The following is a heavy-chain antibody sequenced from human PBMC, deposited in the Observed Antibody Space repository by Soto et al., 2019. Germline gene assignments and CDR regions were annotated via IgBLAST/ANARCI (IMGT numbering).Heavy chain of an antibody. Sequence: ASVKVSCKASGYTFTSYYMHWVRQAPGQGLEWMGIINPSGGSTSYARKFQGRVTMTRNTSTSTVYMELSSLRSEDTAVYYCARGVSEYYDILTGYDYWGRGTLVTVSS. CDR1: GYTFTSYY. CDR3: ARGVSEYYDILTGYDY. D-gene: IGHD3-9*01. J-gene: IGHJ4*02. V-gene: IGHV1-46*01. CDR2: INPSGGST.